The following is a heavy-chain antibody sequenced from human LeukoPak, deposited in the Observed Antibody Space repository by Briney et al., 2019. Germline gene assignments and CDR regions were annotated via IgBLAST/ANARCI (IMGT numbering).Heavy chain of an antibody. CDR2: INHSGST. CDR1: GGSFSGYY. V-gene: IGHV4-34*01. D-gene: IGHD2-2*02. CDR3: ARVAAIPTMDDAFDI. J-gene: IGHJ3*02. Sequence: PSETLSLTCAVYGGSFSGYYWSWIRQPPGKGLEWIGEINHSGSTNYNPSLKSRVTISVDTSKNQFYLKLSSVTATDTAVYYCARVAAIPTMDDAFDIWGQGTMVTVSS.